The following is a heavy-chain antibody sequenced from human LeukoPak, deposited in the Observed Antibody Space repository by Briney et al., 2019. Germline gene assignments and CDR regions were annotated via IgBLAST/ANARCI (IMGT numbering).Heavy chain of an antibody. CDR3: ARMYCGGTSCYRDYFYHMDV. D-gene: IGHD2-2*02. CDR2: MNPNTGST. V-gene: IGHV1-8*01. J-gene: IGHJ6*03. Sequence: ASVKVSCKASGYSFTSYDINWMRQAPGQGLEWMGWMNPNTGSTGYAQKFQGRVTLARNSSITTAYMELSRLGSEDTAVYYCARMYCGGTSCYRDYFYHMDVWGKGTTVAVSS. CDR1: GYSFTSYD.